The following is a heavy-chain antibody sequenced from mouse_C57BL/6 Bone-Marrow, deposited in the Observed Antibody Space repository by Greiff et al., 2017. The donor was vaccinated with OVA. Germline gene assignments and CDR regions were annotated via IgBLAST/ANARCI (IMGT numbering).Heavy chain of an antibody. D-gene: IGHD2-4*01. J-gene: IGHJ4*01. CDR3: ARGGLRRCAMDY. Sequence: VQLQQSGAELVKPGASVKMSCKASGYTFTSYWITWVKQRPGQGLEWIGDIYPGSGSTNYNEKFKSKATLTVDTSSSTAYMQLSSLTSEDSAVYYCARGGLRRCAMDYWGQGTSVTVSS. V-gene: IGHV1-55*01. CDR1: GYTFTSYW. CDR2: IYPGSGST.